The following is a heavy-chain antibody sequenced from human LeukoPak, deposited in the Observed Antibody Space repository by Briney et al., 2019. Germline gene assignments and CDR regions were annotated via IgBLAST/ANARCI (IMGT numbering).Heavy chain of an antibody. Sequence: PSETLSLTCNVSGGSISTYYWSWIRQPPGKGLEWTGYIYSSGNTNCNPSLKSRVTISVDTSKNQFSLKLSSVTAADTAVYYCARAVATGVGGFDYWGQGTLVTVSS. V-gene: IGHV4-59*08. D-gene: IGHD5-12*01. J-gene: IGHJ4*02. CDR1: GGSISTYY. CDR2: IYSSGNT. CDR3: ARAVATGVGGFDY.